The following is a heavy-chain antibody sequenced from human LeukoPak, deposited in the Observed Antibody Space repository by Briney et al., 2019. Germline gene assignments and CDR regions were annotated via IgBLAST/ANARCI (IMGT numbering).Heavy chain of an antibody. CDR2: ISSSGGTI. Sequence: PGGSLRLSCAASGVTFSDYYMTWIRQAPGKGLEWVSCISSSGGTIYYADSVKGRFTISRDNAKNSLYLLMNSLRAEDTAVYYCARETAPTDYWGQGTVVTVSS. J-gene: IGHJ4*02. CDR3: ARETAPTDY. D-gene: IGHD1-14*01. CDR1: GVTFSDYY. V-gene: IGHV3-11*01.